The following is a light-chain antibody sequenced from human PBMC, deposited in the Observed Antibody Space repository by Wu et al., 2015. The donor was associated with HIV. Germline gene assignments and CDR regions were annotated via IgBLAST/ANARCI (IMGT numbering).Light chain of an antibody. J-gene: IGKJ1*01. CDR1: QSVSSN. V-gene: IGKV3-15*01. CDR2: GAS. CDR3: QQCDNWPPHWT. Sequence: EIVMTQSPATLSVSPGERATLSCRASQSVSSNLAWYQQKPGQAPRLLIYGASTRATGIPARFSGSGSGTEFTLTISSMQSEDFAVYYCQQCDNWPPHWTFGQGPRWKSN.